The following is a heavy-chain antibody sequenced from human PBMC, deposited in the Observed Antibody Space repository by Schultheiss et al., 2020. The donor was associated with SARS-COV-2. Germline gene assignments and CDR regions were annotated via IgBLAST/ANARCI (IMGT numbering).Heavy chain of an antibody. J-gene: IGHJ6*02. CDR1: GGTFSSYA. CDR3: ARDEWLRPAYYGMDV. D-gene: IGHD5-12*01. V-gene: IGHV1-46*01. CDR2: INPSGGST. Sequence: ASVKVSCKASGGTFSSYAISWVRQAPGQGLEWMGIINPSGGSTSYAQKFQGRVTMTRDTSTSTVYMELSSLRSEDTAVYYCARDEWLRPAYYGMDVWAQGTTVTVSS.